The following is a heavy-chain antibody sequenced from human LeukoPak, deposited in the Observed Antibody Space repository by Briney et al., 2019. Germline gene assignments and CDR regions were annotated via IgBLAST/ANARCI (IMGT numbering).Heavy chain of an antibody. D-gene: IGHD3-10*01. J-gene: IGHJ5*02. Sequence: ASVKVSCKASGYTFTTYAMHWVRQAPGQRLEWMGWINAGNGNTKYSQKFQGRVTITRDTSASTAYMKLSSLRSEDTAVYYCARDYLPYYYGSGSSLGWFDPWGQGTLVTVSS. CDR3: ARDYLPYYYGSGSSLGWFDP. V-gene: IGHV1-3*01. CDR2: INAGNGNT. CDR1: GYTFTTYA.